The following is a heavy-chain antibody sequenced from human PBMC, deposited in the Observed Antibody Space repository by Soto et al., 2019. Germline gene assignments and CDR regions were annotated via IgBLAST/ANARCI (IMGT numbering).Heavy chain of an antibody. CDR1: GYTFTGYF. V-gene: IGHV1-2*04. J-gene: IGHJ6*02. D-gene: IGHD3-16*01. CDR3: ATLGLNYYYGLDV. Sequence: ASVKVSCKASGYTFTGYFMHWVRQAPGQGPGWMGWINTNSGGTNYAQKFQGWVTMTRDTSISTAYMEVSRLRSDDTAVYYCATLGLNYYYGLDVWGQGTTVTVS. CDR2: INTNSGGT.